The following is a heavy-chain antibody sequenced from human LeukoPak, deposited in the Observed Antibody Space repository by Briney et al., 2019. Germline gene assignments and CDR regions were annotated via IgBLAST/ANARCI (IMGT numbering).Heavy chain of an antibody. CDR3: ARAKYSYGYYYFDY. V-gene: IGHV4-31*03. Sequence: SQTLSLTCTVSGGSISSGSYYWSWIRQHPGKGLEWIGYIYYSGSTYYNPSLKSRVTISVDTSKNQFSLKLSSVTAADTAVYYCARAKYSYGYYYFDYWGQGTLVTVSS. CDR2: IYYSGST. J-gene: IGHJ4*02. CDR1: GGSISSGSYY. D-gene: IGHD5-18*01.